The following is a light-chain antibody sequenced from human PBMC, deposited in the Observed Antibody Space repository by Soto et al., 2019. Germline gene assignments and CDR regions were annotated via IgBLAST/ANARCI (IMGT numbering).Light chain of an antibody. Sequence: DIVMTQSPDSLAVSLGERATINCKSSQSVLYSANNKNYLAWYQQKPGQPPKLLIYWASIRESGVPDRFSGSGSGTDFTLTISSLQAEDVAVYYCPQYYTNPITFGQGTRLEIK. CDR2: WAS. J-gene: IGKJ5*01. CDR1: QSVLYSANNKNY. V-gene: IGKV4-1*01. CDR3: PQYYTNPIT.